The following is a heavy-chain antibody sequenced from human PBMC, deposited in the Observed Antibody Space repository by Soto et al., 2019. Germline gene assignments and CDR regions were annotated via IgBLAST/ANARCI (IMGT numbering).Heavy chain of an antibody. J-gene: IGHJ6*03. D-gene: IGHD2-2*01. V-gene: IGHV3-9*01. CDR1: GFTFDDYA. Sequence: GGSLRLSCAASGFTFDDYAMHWVRQAPGKGLEWVSGISWNSGSIGYADSVKGRFTISRDNAKNSLYLQMNSLRAEDTALYYCAKDIQRVLVVPAAMGYYYYYMDVWGKGTTVTVSS. CDR2: ISWNSGSI. CDR3: AKDIQRVLVVPAAMGYYYYYMDV.